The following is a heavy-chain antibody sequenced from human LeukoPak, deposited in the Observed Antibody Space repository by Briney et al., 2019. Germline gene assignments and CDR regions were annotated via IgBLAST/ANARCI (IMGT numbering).Heavy chain of an antibody. CDR2: TNLHGTAV. Sequence: GGSLRPSCAVSGLSFSNYWMHWVRQAPGKGLVWVARTNLHGTAVDYADSVKGRFTISRDNSKNTLYLQMNSLRAEDTAVYYCARDSIRPYDFWSGYSNYYMDVWGKGTTVTVSS. V-gene: IGHV3-74*01. D-gene: IGHD3-3*01. CDR3: ARDSIRPYDFWSGYSNYYMDV. J-gene: IGHJ6*03. CDR1: GLSFSNYW.